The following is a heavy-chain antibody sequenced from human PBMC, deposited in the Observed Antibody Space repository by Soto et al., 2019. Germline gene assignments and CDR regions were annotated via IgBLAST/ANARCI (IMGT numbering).Heavy chain of an antibody. Sequence: SETLSLTSTVSGGSIRSGCYYWSWIRQHPGKGLEWIGYIYYSGSTYYNPSLKSRVTISVDTSKNQFSLKLSSVTAADTAVYYCARWPQLEPRFDYWGQGTLVTVSS. J-gene: IGHJ4*02. CDR3: ARWPQLEPRFDY. CDR2: IYYSGST. CDR1: GGSIRSGCYY. D-gene: IGHD1-1*01. V-gene: IGHV4-31*03.